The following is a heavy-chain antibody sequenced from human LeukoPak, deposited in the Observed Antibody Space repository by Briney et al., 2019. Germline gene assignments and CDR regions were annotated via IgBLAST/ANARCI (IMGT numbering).Heavy chain of an antibody. CDR2: IIPISGAT. CDR3: ARKLRLGGNWFDP. J-gene: IGHJ5*02. D-gene: IGHD1-26*01. V-gene: IGHV1-69*13. CDR1: GGTFTSYA. Sequence: SVKVSCKTSGGTFTSYAITWVRQAPGQGLEWMGKIIPISGATNYAQKFQGRVTFTADESTSTAYMELSSLRSEDTALYYCARKLRLGGNWFDPWGQGTLVTVSS.